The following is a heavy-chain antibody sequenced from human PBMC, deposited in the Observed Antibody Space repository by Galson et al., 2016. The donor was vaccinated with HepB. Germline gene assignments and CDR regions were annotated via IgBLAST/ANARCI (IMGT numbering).Heavy chain of an antibody. D-gene: IGHD5-24*01. CDR2: MNPNSGST. V-gene: IGHV1-8*01. J-gene: IGHJ4*02. CDR1: GYTFPSYD. CDR3: ARGQRWLQFGN. Sequence: SVKVSCKASGYTFPSYDINWVRQAPGQGLEWMGWMNPNSGSTGYAQKFQGRVTMTRHTSVSTAYMELSSLRSEDTAVYYCARGQRWLQFGNWGQGTLVPVSS.